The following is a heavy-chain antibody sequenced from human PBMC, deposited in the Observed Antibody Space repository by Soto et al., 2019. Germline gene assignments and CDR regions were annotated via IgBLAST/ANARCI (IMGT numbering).Heavy chain of an antibody. CDR1: GFTLSSND. D-gene: IGHD3-10*01. J-gene: IGHJ6*03. Sequence: GGSLRLSCAVSGFTLSSNDMHWVRQATGKGLEWVSAIGTAGDTYYSGSVKGRFTISRENAKNSLYLQMNSLRAGDTAVYYCARGGRGFGYNMDVWGKGTTVTVSS. V-gene: IGHV3-13*01. CDR2: IGTAGDT. CDR3: ARGGRGFGYNMDV.